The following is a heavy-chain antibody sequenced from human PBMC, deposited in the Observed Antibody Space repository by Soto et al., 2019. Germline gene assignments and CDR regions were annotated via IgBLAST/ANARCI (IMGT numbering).Heavy chain of an antibody. V-gene: IGHV4-39*01. D-gene: IGHD3-10*01. Sequence: QLQLQESGPGLVKPSETLPLTCTVSGGSISSSSYYWGWIRQPPGKRLEWIGSIHDSGTTYHNPSLKCRVTVSVDVSKNQSSLKLSSVTAADTAVYYCASPFYYGSGGRFYYMDVWGKGTTVTVSS. CDR3: ASPFYYGSGGRFYYMDV. CDR2: IHDSGTT. J-gene: IGHJ6*03. CDR1: GGSISSSSYY.